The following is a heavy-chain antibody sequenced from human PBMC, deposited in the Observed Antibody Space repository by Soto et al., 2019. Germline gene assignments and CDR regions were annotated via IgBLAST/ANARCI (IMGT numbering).Heavy chain of an antibody. Sequence: QVRLQESGPGLVKPSETLSLTCIVSGGSVSSGGFHWSWIRQSPGKGLEWIGDISHSGSTKYTPSLKRRATLSIGTSTNQFSPSLSSVTAAHAGVFYWARVACSGGGCFYYYGLDVWGQGTTVAVSS. J-gene: IGHJ6*02. CDR1: GGSVSSGGFH. V-gene: IGHV4-61*08. CDR2: ISHSGST. D-gene: IGHD2-15*01. CDR3: ARVACSGGGCFYYYGLDV.